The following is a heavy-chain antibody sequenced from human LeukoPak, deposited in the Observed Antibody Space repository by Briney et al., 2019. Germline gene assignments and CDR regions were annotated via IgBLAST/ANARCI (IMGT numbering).Heavy chain of an antibody. D-gene: IGHD3-10*01. CDR2: VFISGST. CDR1: GDSISCCY. Sequence: SDTLSLTCAVSGDSISCCYWTWIRQSAEKGLEWIGRVFISGSTNYNPSLQGRVTMSVDRSKSQFSLKLSSVTAADTAVYYCAVSLPGEYYGSGGRVDYWGQGTLVTVSS. J-gene: IGHJ4*02. V-gene: IGHV4-4*07. CDR3: AVSLPGEYYGSGGRVDY.